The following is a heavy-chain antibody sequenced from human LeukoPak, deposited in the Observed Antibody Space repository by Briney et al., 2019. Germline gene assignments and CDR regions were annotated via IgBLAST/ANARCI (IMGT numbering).Heavy chain of an antibody. CDR2: ISYDGSNK. CDR1: GFTFSSYG. Sequence: PGGSLRLSSAASGFTFSSYGMHWVRQAPGKGLEWVAVISYDGSNKYYADSVKGRFTISGDNSKNTLYLQMNSLRAEDTAVYYCAKDPTIFGLVMSGMDVWGQGTTVTVSS. V-gene: IGHV3-30*18. D-gene: IGHD3-3*01. CDR3: AKDPTIFGLVMSGMDV. J-gene: IGHJ6*02.